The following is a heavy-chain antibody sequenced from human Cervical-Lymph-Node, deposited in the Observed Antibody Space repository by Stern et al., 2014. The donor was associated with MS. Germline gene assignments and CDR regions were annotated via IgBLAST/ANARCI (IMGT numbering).Heavy chain of an antibody. CDR3: ARQTTAWASDV. D-gene: IGHD1-14*01. Sequence: VQLVQSGAELIRPGESLKISCKGSGFKFSIYWIAWVRQVPGKVLEWMVIIYPGDSETRYSPSFQGQVTRSADKSTSTAYLQWSSLNASDTAMYFCARQTTAWASDVWGQGTLVTVSS. CDR2: IYPGDSET. V-gene: IGHV5-51*01. CDR1: GFKFSIYW. J-gene: IGHJ4*02.